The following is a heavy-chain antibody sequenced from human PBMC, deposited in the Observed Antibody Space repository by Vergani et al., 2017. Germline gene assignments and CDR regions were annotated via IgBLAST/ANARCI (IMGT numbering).Heavy chain of an antibody. Sequence: EVQLVESGGGLVKPGGSLRLSCAASGFTFSSYSMNWVRQAPGKGLEWVSSISSSSSYIYYADSVKGRFTISRDNAKNSLYLQMTSLRAEDTAVYYCSRAGGYDYVWGGSYYFDYWGQGTLVTVSS. J-gene: IGHJ4*02. CDR1: GFTFSSYS. D-gene: IGHD3-16*01. CDR3: SRAGGYDYVWGGSYYFDY. V-gene: IGHV3-21*01. CDR2: ISSSSSYI.